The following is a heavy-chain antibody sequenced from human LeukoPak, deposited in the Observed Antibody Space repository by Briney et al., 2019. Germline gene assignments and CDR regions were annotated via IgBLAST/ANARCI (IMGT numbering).Heavy chain of an antibody. V-gene: IGHV4-31*03. CDR2: IYYSGST. CDR1: GGSISSGGYY. D-gene: IGHD6-6*01. CDR3: ARARALWDSSSSVGYFDY. Sequence: SQTLSLTCTVSGGSISSGGYYWSWIRQHPGKGLEYIGYIYYSGSTYYNPSLKSRVTISVDTSKNQFSLKLSSVTAADTAVYYCARARALWDSSSSVGYFDYWGQGTLVTVSS. J-gene: IGHJ4*02.